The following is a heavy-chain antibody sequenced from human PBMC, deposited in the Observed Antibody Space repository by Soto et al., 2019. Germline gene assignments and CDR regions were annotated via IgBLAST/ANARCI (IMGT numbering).Heavy chain of an antibody. CDR1: GLTISGKKY. V-gene: IGHV3-53*01. Sequence: DVQLVESGGGLIQPGESLRLSCAAFGLTISGKKYVAWVRQAPGKGLEWVSVLYDVDGSFYADSVRGRFTTSRDSSKTTVYLKMNDLRPEDASVYYCANWLESEHAYDVWGQGTPVTVSS. CDR3: ANWLESEHAYDV. D-gene: IGHD5-12*01. CDR2: LYDVDGS. J-gene: IGHJ3*01.